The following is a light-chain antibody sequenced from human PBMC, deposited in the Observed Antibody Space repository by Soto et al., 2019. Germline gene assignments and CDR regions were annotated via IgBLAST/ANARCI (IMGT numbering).Light chain of an antibody. CDR1: SSDVGGYNY. CDR2: DVS. J-gene: IGLJ3*02. CDR3: SSYTGSSSWV. Sequence: QSALTQPASVSGSPGQSITISCTGTSSDVGGYNYVSWYQQHPGKAPKLMIYDVSNRPSGVSNRFSGSKSGNTASLTISGLQAEDEADYYCSSYTGSSSWVFGGGTKATVL. V-gene: IGLV2-14*01.